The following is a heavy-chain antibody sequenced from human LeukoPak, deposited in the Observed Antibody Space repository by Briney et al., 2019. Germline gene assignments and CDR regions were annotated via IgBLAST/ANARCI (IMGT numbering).Heavy chain of an antibody. CDR2: ISYDGSNK. D-gene: IGHD1-26*01. Sequence: GGSLRLSCAASGFTFSSYGMHWVRQAPGKGLEWVAVISYDGSNKYYADSVKGRFTISRDNSKNTLYLQMNSLGAEDTAVYYCAKDLGGDWGQGTLVTVSS. J-gene: IGHJ4*02. V-gene: IGHV3-30*18. CDR3: AKDLGGD. CDR1: GFTFSSYG.